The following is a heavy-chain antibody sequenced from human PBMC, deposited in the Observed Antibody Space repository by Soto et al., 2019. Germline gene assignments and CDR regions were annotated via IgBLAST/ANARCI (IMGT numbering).Heavy chain of an antibody. CDR2: IYWDDDK. D-gene: IGHD6-19*01. CDR1: GFSLSSTRVA. V-gene: IGHV2-5*02. J-gene: IGHJ4*02. CDR3: AHSVVAGLGYYFDY. Sequence: SGPKLVNPTQTLTLTCTFSGFSLSSTRVAVGWIRQPPGKALEWLALIYWDDDKRYSPFLKSRLTITKDTSKNQVVLTMTNMDPVDTATYYCAHSVVAGLGYYFDYWGQGTLVTVSS.